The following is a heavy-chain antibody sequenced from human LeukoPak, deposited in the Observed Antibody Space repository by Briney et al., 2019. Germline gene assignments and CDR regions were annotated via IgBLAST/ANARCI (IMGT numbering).Heavy chain of an antibody. D-gene: IGHD6-13*01. V-gene: IGHV3-23*01. CDR2: IGTGIVDT. CDR3: AKRVAAPGRTYYFDH. CDR1: GFTFSNYA. J-gene: IGHJ4*02. Sequence: GGSLRLSCAASGFTFSNYAMSWVRQAPGKGLEWVSVIGTGIVDTYYADSVKGRFTISRDNSKNTVYLQLNSLRAEDTAVYYCAKRVAAPGRTYYFDHWGQGTLVIVSS.